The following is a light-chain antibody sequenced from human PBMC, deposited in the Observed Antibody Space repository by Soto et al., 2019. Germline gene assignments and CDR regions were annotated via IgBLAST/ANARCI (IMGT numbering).Light chain of an antibody. CDR2: DVS. CDR3: SSYTSSSTWV. V-gene: IGLV2-14*01. J-gene: IGLJ3*02. Sequence: QSALTQPASVSGSPGQSITISCTGTSSDVGGYNYVSWYQQHPGKAPKLMIYDVSNRPSGVSNRFSGSKSGNTASLTISGLQAEDEADYYVSSYTSSSTWVFGGGTKLTVL. CDR1: SSDVGGYNY.